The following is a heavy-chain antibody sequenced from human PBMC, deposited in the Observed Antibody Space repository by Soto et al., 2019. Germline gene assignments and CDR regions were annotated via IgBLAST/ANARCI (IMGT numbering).Heavy chain of an antibody. J-gene: IGHJ4*02. CDR2: IYYCGST. CDR3: AGLKYFHSSDYLVH. CDR1: VGSISSSSYY. V-gene: IGHV4-39*01. Sequence: QLQLQESGPGLVKPSETLSLTCTVSVGSISSSSYYWGWIRQPPGKGLEWIGSIYYCGSTYYNPSLKSRVTISVDTSKNQFSLKLYSVTAADTAVYYCAGLKYFHSSDYLVHWGPGTRVTVSS. D-gene: IGHD3-22*01.